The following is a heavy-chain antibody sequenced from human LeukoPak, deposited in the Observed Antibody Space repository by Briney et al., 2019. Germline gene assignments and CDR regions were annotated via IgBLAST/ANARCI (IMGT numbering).Heavy chain of an antibody. Sequence: PSQTLSLTCAVSGGSISSGGYYWSWIRQPPGKGLEWIGYIYYSGSTNYNPSLKSRVTISVDTSKNQFSLKLSSVTAADTAVYYCARAHSGSYLPPWFDPWGQGTLVTVSS. V-gene: IGHV4-61*08. CDR3: ARAHSGSYLPPWFDP. J-gene: IGHJ5*02. D-gene: IGHD1-26*01. CDR1: GGSISSGGYY. CDR2: IYYSGST.